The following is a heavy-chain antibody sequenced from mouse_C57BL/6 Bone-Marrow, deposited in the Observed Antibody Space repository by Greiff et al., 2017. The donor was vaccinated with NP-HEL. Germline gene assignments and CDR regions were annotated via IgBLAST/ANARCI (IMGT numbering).Heavy chain of an antibody. D-gene: IGHD2-13*01. CDR3: ARPCDPAWFAY. J-gene: IGHJ3*01. CDR1: GYTFTSYG. Sequence: QVQLKQSGAELARPGASVKLSCKASGYTFTSYGISWVKQRPGQGLEWIGEIYPRSGNTYYNEKFKGKATLTADKSSSTAYMELRSLTSEDSAVYFCARPCDPAWFAYWGQGNRVTVSA. V-gene: IGHV1-81*01. CDR2: IYPRSGNT.